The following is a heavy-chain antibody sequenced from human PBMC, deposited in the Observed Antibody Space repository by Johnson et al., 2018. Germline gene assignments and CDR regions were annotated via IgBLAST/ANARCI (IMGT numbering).Heavy chain of an antibody. CDR3: TTDVEQGMMVVVVAPSGYYGMDV. V-gene: IGHV3-30*03. CDR2: ISYDGSNK. Sequence: QVQLVQSGGGVVQPGRSLRLSCAASGFTFSSYGMHWVRQAPGKGLEWVAVISYDGSNKYYADSVKGRFTISRDNSKNTLYLQMNSLKTEDTAVYYCTTDVEQGMMVVVVAPSGYYGMDVWGQGTTVTVSS. J-gene: IGHJ6*02. D-gene: IGHD2-15*01. CDR1: GFTFSSYG.